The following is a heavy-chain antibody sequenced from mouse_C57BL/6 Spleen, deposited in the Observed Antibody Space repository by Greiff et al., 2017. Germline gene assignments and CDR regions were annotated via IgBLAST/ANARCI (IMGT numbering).Heavy chain of an antibody. J-gene: IGHJ4*01. CDR3: ARNDYGMDY. Sequence: QVQLQQPGAELVRPGTSVKLSCKASGYTFTSYWMHWVKQRPGQGLEWIGVIDPSDSYTNYNQKFKGKATLTVDTTSSTAYMQLSSLTSEDSAVYYCARNDYGMDYWGQGTSVTVSS. CDR2: IDPSDSYT. D-gene: IGHD2-4*01. CDR1: GYTFTSYW. V-gene: IGHV1-59*01.